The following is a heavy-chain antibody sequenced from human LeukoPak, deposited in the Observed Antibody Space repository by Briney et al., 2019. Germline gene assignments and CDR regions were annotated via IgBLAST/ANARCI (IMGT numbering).Heavy chain of an antibody. J-gene: IGHJ3*02. V-gene: IGHV1-69*04. Sequence: ASVKVSCKASGGTFSSYAISWVRQAPGQGLEWMGRIIPILGIANYAQKFQGRVTITADKSTSTAYMELSSLRSEDTAVYYCARGGDVVIIDAFDIWGQGTMVTVSS. CDR3: ARGGDVVIIDAFDI. D-gene: IGHD2-21*01. CDR2: IIPILGIA. CDR1: GGTFSSYA.